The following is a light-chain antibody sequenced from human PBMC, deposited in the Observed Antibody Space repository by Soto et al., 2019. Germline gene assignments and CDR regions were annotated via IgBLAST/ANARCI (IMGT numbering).Light chain of an antibody. CDR1: SRHSSYA. Sequence: QLVLTQSPSASASLGASVKLTCTLSSRHSSYAIAWHQQQPEKGPRYLMKFNSDGRHTKGDGIPDRFSGSSSATERYLTISSLQSEDEDDYYCQTWGTGILVFGGGTKLTVL. V-gene: IGLV4-69*01. CDR2: FNSDGRH. CDR3: QTWGTGILV. J-gene: IGLJ2*01.